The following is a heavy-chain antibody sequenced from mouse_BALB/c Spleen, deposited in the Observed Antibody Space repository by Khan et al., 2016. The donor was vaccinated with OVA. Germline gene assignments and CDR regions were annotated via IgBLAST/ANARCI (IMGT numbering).Heavy chain of an antibody. D-gene: IGHD2-1*01. CDR2: IYFSGSI. J-gene: IGHJ4*01. CDR1: GYSITSGYA. V-gene: IGHV3-1*02. CDR3: TRDGNYMDY. Sequence: EVELVESGPDLVKPSQSLSLTCTVTGYSITSGYAWHWIRQFPGNKLEWMAYIYFSGSINYNPSLKSRISVTRDTSKNQFYLQLNSVTYEDTATDYCTRDGNYMDYWGQGTSVTVSA.